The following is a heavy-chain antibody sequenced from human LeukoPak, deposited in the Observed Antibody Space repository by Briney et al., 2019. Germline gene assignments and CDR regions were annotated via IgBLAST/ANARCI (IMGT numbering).Heavy chain of an antibody. Sequence: NPSETLSLTCTVSGGSISSYYWSWIRQPPGKGLEWIGYIYYSGSTNYNPSLKSRVTISVDTSKNQFSLKLSSVTAADTAVYYCARTADYDFWSGLNYYYMDVWGKGTTVTVSS. CDR2: IYYSGST. CDR3: ARTADYDFWSGLNYYYMDV. J-gene: IGHJ6*03. CDR1: GGSISSYY. V-gene: IGHV4-59*12. D-gene: IGHD3-3*01.